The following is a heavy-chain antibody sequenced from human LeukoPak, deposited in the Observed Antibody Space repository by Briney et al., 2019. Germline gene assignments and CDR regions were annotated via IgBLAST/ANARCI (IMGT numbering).Heavy chain of an antibody. CDR3: LGGTGWIFDY. D-gene: IGHD6-19*01. V-gene: IGHV3-7*01. J-gene: IGHJ4*02. CDR2: IKHDESEK. Sequence: PGGSLRLSCAASGFSFNSDWMDWVRQAPGKGLEWVANIKHDESEKNYLDSVKGRFTTSRDNTKNSLYLQMNSLRAEDTAVYYCLGGTGWIFDYWGQGTLVTVSS. CDR1: GFSFNSDW.